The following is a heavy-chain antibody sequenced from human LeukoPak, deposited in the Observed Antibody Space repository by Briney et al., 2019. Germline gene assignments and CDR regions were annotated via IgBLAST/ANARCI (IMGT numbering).Heavy chain of an antibody. J-gene: IGHJ4*02. D-gene: IGHD3-22*01. Sequence: GRSLRLSCAASGFTFDDYAMHWVRQAPGKGLEWVSGISWNSGSIGYADSVKGRFTISRDNAKNSLYLQMNSLRAEDTALYYCAKGGRRDSSGLMPDYWGQGTLVTVSS. CDR1: GFTFDDYA. V-gene: IGHV3-9*01. CDR3: AKGGRRDSSGLMPDY. CDR2: ISWNSGSI.